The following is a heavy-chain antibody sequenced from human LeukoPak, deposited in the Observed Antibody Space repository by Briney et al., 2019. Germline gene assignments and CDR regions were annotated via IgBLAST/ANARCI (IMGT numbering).Heavy chain of an antibody. J-gene: IGHJ4*02. CDR3: ARDLTLPSPDYDSSGSLAGGFDY. CDR2: MYATGTT. Sequence: PSETLSLICTVSDISITTYYWSWIRQPAGKQLEWIGHMYATGTTNYNPSLKTRVSMSIDTSKNQISLNLRSVTAADTAVYYCARDLTLPSPDYDSSGSLAGGFDYWGQGTLVTVSS. V-gene: IGHV4-4*07. D-gene: IGHD3-22*01. CDR1: DISITTYY.